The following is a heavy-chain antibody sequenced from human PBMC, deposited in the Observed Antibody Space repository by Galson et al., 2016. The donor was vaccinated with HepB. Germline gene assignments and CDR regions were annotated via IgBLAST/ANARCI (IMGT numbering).Heavy chain of an antibody. CDR3: ARGFDGDY. Sequence: SVKVSCKASGFILTSYVIHWVRQAPGQGLEWMGYINAGHGDTKYSQKFQGRAAFTRDASASTAYMELSTLGSEDTAVFYCARGFDGDYWGQGTLVTVSS. J-gene: IGHJ4*02. CDR1: GFILTSYV. CDR2: INAGHGDT. D-gene: IGHD3-9*01. V-gene: IGHV1-3*01.